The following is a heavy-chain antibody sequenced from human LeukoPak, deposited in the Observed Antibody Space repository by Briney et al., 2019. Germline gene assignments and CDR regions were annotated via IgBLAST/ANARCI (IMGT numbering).Heavy chain of an antibody. CDR3: ARVGMVTTYYFDY. CDR2: ISSSSTHI. J-gene: IGHJ4*02. Sequence: GGSPRLSCAASGFTFSSYSMNWVRQAPGKGLEWVSSISSSSTHIYYADSMKGRFTISRDNAKNSLYLQMNSLRAEDTAVYYCARVGMVTTYYFDYWGQGTLVTVSS. V-gene: IGHV3-21*01. D-gene: IGHD5-18*01. CDR1: GFTFSSYS.